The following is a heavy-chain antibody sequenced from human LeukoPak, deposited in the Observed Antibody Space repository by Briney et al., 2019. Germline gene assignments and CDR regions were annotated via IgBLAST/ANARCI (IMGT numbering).Heavy chain of an antibody. D-gene: IGHD2-2*01. V-gene: IGHV4-4*02. CDR2: IYPSGST. CDR1: GGSFSSGNW. Sequence: SETLSLTCAVSGGSFSSGNWWNWVRQPPGKGLEWIGQIYPSGSTNYNPSLESRVTISIDMSKNQFSLKLSSVTAADTAVYYCARVPAVVVPAARSGTWFGSYFDYWGQGTLVTVSS. J-gene: IGHJ4*02. CDR3: ARVPAVVVPAARSGTWFGSYFDY.